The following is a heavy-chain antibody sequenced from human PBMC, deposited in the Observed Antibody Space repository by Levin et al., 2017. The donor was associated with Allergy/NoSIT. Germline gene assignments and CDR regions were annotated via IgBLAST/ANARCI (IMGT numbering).Heavy chain of an antibody. CDR1: GFIFGSYG. V-gene: IGHV3-30*18. Sequence: GGSLRLSCAASGFIFGSYGMHWVRQAPGKGLEWVAGILYDGSNKYYADSVKGRFTISRDNSKNTLYLQMNSLRAEDTAVYYCAKGEGYCSTTTCYHYYMDVWGKGTTVTVSS. J-gene: IGHJ6*03. D-gene: IGHD2-2*01. CDR2: ILYDGSNK. CDR3: AKGEGYCSTTTCYHYYMDV.